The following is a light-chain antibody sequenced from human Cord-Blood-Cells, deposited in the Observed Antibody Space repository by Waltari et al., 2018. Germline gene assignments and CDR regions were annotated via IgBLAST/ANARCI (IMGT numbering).Light chain of an antibody. CDR3: QQYNSYRT. CDR1: QSISSW. V-gene: IGKV1-5*03. Sequence: DIQMTQSPSTLSASVGDRVTITCRASQSISSWLAWYQQKPGKAPKHLIYKASSLESGVPSRFGGSGSGTEFTLTISSLQPDDFATYYCQQYNSYRTFGQGTKVEIK. CDR2: KAS. J-gene: IGKJ1*01.